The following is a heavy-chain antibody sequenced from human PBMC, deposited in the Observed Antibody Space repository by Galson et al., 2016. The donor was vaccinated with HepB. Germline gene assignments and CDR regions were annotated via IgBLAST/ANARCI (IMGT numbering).Heavy chain of an antibody. CDR1: GGSLSGHY. CDR3: ARAHGRGLWGYFDY. J-gene: IGHJ4*02. CDR2: INFGRST. Sequence: SETLSLTCAVYGGSLSGHYWNWIRQSPGKGLDWIGQINFGRSTNYNPSLKSRVTISLDTSKNQFSLKLSSVTAADTAVYYCARAHGRGLWGYFDYWGQGTLVTVSS. V-gene: IGHV4-34*01. D-gene: IGHD3-10*02.